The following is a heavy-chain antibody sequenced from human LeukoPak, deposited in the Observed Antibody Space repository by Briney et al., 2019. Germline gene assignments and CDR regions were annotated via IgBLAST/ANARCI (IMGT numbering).Heavy chain of an antibody. V-gene: IGHV3-21*03. D-gene: IGHD2-2*01. CDR2: LSSSSSYR. CDR1: GFTFSSYI. J-gene: IGHJ6*03. CDR3: ASKNDGCSSTRCYGVRGYFYYYMDV. Sequence: GGCLRLSCAASGFTFSSYIMNWVRQAPGRGREWVSSLSSSSSYRYYADSVRGGFTIYRENEQQTLYLHMNSLREEDPPVYYCASKNDGCSSTRCYGVRGYFYYYMDVWGKGSSVTVSS.